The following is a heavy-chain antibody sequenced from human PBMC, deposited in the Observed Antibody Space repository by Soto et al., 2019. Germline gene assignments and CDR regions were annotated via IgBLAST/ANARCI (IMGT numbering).Heavy chain of an antibody. CDR3: ARYSAPTFEGNWFDP. J-gene: IGHJ5*02. Sequence: EVQLVQSGTEVKKAGESLKISCKTSGYTFSDYWIGWVRQMPGKGLEWMGFIFPGGSQTRYSPSFQGQVTMSADKSISTASLQWTSLKASDTAIYYCARYSAPTFEGNWFDPWGQGTLVTVSS. V-gene: IGHV5-51*01. CDR2: IFPGGSQT. CDR1: GYTFSDYW. D-gene: IGHD6-13*01.